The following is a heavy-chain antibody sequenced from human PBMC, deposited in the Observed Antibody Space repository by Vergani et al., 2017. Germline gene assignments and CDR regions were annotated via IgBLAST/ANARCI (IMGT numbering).Heavy chain of an antibody. V-gene: IGHV4-34*01. J-gene: IGHJ4*02. CDR1: GGSFSGYF. Sequence: QVQLQQWGAGLLKPSETLSLPCAVYGGSFSGYFWNWVRQPPGKGLEWVGEINQNGRTNYNPSLSSRVTISVDTSKSEFSLKLESVTAADTAIYYCVRYDTDYDAGGFDCWGQGTLVTVSS. CDR3: VRYDTDYDAGGFDC. CDR2: INQNGRT. D-gene: IGHD5-12*01.